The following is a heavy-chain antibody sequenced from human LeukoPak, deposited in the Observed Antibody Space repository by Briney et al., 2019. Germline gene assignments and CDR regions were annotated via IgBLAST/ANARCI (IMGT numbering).Heavy chain of an antibody. CDR1: GFTFSSYS. V-gene: IGHV3-48*01. Sequence: GGSLRLSCAASGFTFSSYSMNWVRQAPGKGLEWVSYISSSSSTIYYADSVKGRFTISRDNAKNSLYLQMNSLRAEDTAVYYCARGAINYFDYWGQGTLVTVSS. J-gene: IGHJ4*02. CDR3: ARGAINYFDY. D-gene: IGHD2-2*01. CDR2: ISSSSSTI.